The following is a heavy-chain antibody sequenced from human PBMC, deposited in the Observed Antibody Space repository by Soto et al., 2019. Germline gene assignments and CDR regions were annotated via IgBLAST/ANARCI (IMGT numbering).Heavy chain of an antibody. CDR1: GFTFSSYA. D-gene: IGHD3-3*01. Sequence: QVQLVESGGGVVQPGRSLRLSCAASGFTFSSYAMHWVRQAPGKGLEWVAVISYDGSNKYYADSVKGRFTISRDNSKNQLYLQMNSLRAEDTAVYYCARDSPPYYDFWSGYLNWFDPWGQGTLVTVSS. J-gene: IGHJ5*02. V-gene: IGHV3-30-3*01. CDR2: ISYDGSNK. CDR3: ARDSPPYYDFWSGYLNWFDP.